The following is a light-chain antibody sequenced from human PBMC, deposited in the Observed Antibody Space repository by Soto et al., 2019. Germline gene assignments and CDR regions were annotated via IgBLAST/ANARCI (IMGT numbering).Light chain of an antibody. CDR1: SSDVETYNY. J-gene: IGLJ1*01. CDR2: QVT. CDR3: SSYAGSNNYV. V-gene: IGLV2-8*01. Sequence: QSALTQPPSASGSPGQSVTISCTGTSSDVETYNYVSWYQQHPGKAPKLMIYQVTKRPSGVPDRFSGSKSGNTASLTVSGLQAEDEADYYCSSYAGSNNYVFGTGTKLTVL.